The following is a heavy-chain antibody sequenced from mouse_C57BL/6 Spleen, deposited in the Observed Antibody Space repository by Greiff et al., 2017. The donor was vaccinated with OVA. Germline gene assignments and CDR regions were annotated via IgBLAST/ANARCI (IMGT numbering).Heavy chain of an antibody. Sequence: VQLQQSGPGLVQPSQSLSITCTVSGFSLTSYGVHWVRQPPGKGLEWLGVIWSGGSTDYNAAFISRLSISKDNSKSQVFFKMNSLQADDTAIYYCATSYYSNPAWFAYWGQGTLVTVSA. J-gene: IGHJ3*01. CDR3: ATSYYSNPAWFAY. D-gene: IGHD2-5*01. CDR1: GFSLTSYG. CDR2: IWSGGST. V-gene: IGHV2-4*01.